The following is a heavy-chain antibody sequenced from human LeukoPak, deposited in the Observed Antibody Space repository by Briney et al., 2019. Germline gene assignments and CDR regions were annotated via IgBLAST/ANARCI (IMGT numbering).Heavy chain of an antibody. Sequence: KPSETLSLTCAVSGGSISSFNWWSWVRQSPGKGLEWIGEILHRGNTNYNPSLKSRVTISIDKSKNQFSLKLNSVSAADTAVYFCARGGVAPIGSDAFDVWGPGTMVTVSS. CDR3: ARGGVAPIGSDAFDV. J-gene: IGHJ3*01. CDR2: ILHRGNT. D-gene: IGHD3-3*01. CDR1: GGSISSFNW. V-gene: IGHV4-4*02.